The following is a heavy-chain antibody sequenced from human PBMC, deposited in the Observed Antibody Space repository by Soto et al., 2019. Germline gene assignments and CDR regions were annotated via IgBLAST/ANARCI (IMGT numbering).Heavy chain of an antibody. J-gene: IGHJ4*02. CDR1: GFTFSSYG. D-gene: IGHD1-7*01. V-gene: IGHV3-33*01. CDR3: ARGEIGLGNWNYGGAFGN. CDR2: VWSDGSHK. Sequence: GGSLRLSCAASGFTFSSYGMHWVRQAPGKGLEWVAVVWSDGSHKYYADSVKGRFTISRDNSDKTLYLQMNSLRAEDTAVYYCARGEIGLGNWNYGGAFGNWRQGTLVTVYS.